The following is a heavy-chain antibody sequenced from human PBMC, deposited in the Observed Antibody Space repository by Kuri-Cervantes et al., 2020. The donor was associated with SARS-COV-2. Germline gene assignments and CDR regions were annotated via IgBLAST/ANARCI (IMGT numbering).Heavy chain of an antibody. Sequence: GESLKISCAASGFTFSSYGMHWVRQAPGKGLEWVAVISYDGSNKYYADSVKGRFTISRDNSKNTLYLRMNSLRAEDTAVYYCAKAYDPYGMDVWGQGTTVTVSS. V-gene: IGHV3-30*18. D-gene: IGHD5-12*01. CDR1: GFTFSSYG. CDR3: AKAYDPYGMDV. CDR2: ISYDGSNK. J-gene: IGHJ6*02.